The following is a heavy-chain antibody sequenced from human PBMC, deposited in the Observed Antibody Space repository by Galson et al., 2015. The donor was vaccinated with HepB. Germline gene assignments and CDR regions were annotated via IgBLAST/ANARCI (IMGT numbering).Heavy chain of an antibody. Sequence: SVKVSCKAFGYKFNSYSINWVRQAPGQGLERVGWINTYNGNTKFAQRVQDRVNMTVETSTTTVHLELRNLRSDDTAIYYCARGLYYDILTGYYTGGGYFDFWGQGSRVSVSS. CDR3: ARGLYYDILTGYYTGGGYFDF. CDR1: GYKFNSYS. CDR2: INTYNGNT. V-gene: IGHV1-18*01. D-gene: IGHD3-9*01. J-gene: IGHJ4*02.